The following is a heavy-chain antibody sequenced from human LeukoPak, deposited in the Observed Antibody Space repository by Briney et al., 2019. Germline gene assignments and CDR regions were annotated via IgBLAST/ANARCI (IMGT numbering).Heavy chain of an antibody. CDR2: IYSSGTT. J-gene: IGHJ4*02. CDR3: ARGAYSFAY. V-gene: IGHV4-4*07. CDR1: GGSITGSH. Sequence: PSETLSLTCTVSGGSITGSHWSWLRQSAGKGLEWIGRIYSSGTTNYNPSLKSRVTMSLDTSQNQFPLRQSSITAAGTAVYYCARGAYSFAYWGQGTLVTVSS.